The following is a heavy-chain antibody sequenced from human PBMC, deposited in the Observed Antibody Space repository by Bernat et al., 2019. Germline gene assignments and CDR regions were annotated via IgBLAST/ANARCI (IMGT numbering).Heavy chain of an antibody. V-gene: IGHV1-3*01. CDR2: INAGNGNT. J-gene: IGHJ4*02. CDR1: GYTFTSYA. D-gene: IGHD3-10*01. CDR3: ARRRMVRGVTLGGFDY. Sequence: QVQLVQSGAEVKKPGASVKVSCKAPGYTFTSYAMHWVRQAPGQRLEWMGWINAGNGNTKYSQKFQGRVTITRDTSASTAYMELSSLRSEDTAVYYCARRRMVRGVTLGGFDYWGQGTLVTVSS.